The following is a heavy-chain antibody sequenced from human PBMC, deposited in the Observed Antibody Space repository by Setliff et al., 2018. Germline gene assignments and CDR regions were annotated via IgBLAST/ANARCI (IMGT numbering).Heavy chain of an antibody. CDR3: ARDHIAASPYYYYYMDV. D-gene: IGHD6-13*01. V-gene: IGHV1-69*10. CDR2: INPILGTV. CDR1: GYTFKTYG. J-gene: IGHJ6*03. Sequence: SVKVSCKASGYTFKTYGFTWVRQAPGQGLEWMGWINPILGTVNYAQKFQGRVTITADKSTSTAYMELSSLRSEDTAVYYCARDHIAASPYYYYYMDVWGKGTTVTVSS.